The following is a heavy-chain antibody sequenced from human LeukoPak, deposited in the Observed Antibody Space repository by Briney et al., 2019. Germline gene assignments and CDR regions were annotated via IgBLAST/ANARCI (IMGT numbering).Heavy chain of an antibody. CDR3: ARDGGLGFDM. CDR1: GGTFSSYA. CDR2: IIPIFGTA. V-gene: IGHV1-69*05. D-gene: IGHD3-16*01. Sequence: SVKVSCKASGGTFSSYAISWVRQAPGQGLEWMGGIIPIFGTANYAQKFQGRVTITTDESTSTAYMELSSLRSDDTAVYYCARDGGLGFDMWGQGTMVTVSS. J-gene: IGHJ3*02.